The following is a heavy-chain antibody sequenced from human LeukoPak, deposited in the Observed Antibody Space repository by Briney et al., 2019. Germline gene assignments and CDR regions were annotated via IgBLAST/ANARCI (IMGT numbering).Heavy chain of an antibody. D-gene: IGHD6-19*01. J-gene: IGHJ4*02. Sequence: PSQTLSRTCTVSGGSISSGGFYWSWIRQHPGKGLEWIGYIYYSGSTYYNPSLKSRVTISVDTSKNQFSLKLSSVTAADTAVYYCARDRGSGWYYFDYWGQGTLVTVSS. CDR1: GGSISSGGFY. CDR2: IYYSGST. V-gene: IGHV4-31*03. CDR3: ARDRGSGWYYFDY.